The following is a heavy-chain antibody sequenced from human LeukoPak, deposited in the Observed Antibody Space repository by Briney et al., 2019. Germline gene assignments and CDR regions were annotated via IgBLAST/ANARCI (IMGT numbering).Heavy chain of an antibody. CDR3: ARGRGYGGYDESYPFDY. D-gene: IGHD5-12*01. Sequence: PGGSLRLSCAASGFAVSSNYMNWVRQAPGKGLEWLSVFYSGGSTDYADSVKGRFTMSRDNSKNTLYLQMNSLRAEDTVVYYCARGRGYGGYDESYPFDYWGQGTLVTVSS. J-gene: IGHJ4*02. CDR2: FYSGGST. V-gene: IGHV3-66*01. CDR1: GFAVSSNY.